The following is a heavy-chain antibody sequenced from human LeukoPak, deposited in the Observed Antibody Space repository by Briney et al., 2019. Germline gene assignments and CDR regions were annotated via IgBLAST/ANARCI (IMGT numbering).Heavy chain of an antibody. V-gene: IGHV4-59*01. Sequence: SETLSLTCTVSGASISRYYWSWIRQSPGKGLEWIGYIYNSETTNYNPALKSRVAMSLYTSRSQFSLRLRSVTAADTALYFCAGGGYCSSSSCFAPLFDWWGRGTLVTVST. CDR2: IYNSETT. J-gene: IGHJ4*02. D-gene: IGHD2-2*01. CDR3: AGGGYCSSSSCFAPLFDW. CDR1: GASISRYY.